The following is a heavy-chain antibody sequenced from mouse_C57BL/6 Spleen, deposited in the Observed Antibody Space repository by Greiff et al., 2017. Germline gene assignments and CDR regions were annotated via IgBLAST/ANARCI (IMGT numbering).Heavy chain of an antibody. CDR2: IHPNSGST. V-gene: IGHV1-64*01. D-gene: IGHD2-4*01. Sequence: QVQLQQPGAELVKPGASVKLSCKASGYTFTRYWMHWVKPRPGQGLEWSGMIHPNSGSTNYNEQFKSKATLTVDKSSSTAYMQLSSLTSDDSAVYNGARDYHYAMDYWGQGTSVTVSS. CDR1: GYTFTRYW. J-gene: IGHJ4*01. CDR3: ARDYHYAMDY.